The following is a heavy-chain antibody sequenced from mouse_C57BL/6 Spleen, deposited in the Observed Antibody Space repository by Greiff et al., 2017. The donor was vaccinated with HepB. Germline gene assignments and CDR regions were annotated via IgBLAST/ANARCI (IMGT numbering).Heavy chain of an antibody. D-gene: IGHD2-1*01. CDR1: GYAFTNYL. CDR3: ARAGYYGNYFDY. CDR2: INPGSGGT. J-gene: IGHJ2*01. V-gene: IGHV1-54*01. Sequence: VQLQQSGAELVRPGTSVKVSCKASGYAFTNYLIEWVKQRPGQGLEWIGVINPGSGGTNYNEKFKGKATLTADKSSSTAYMQLSSLTSEDSAVYFCARAGYYGNYFDYWGQGTTLTVSS.